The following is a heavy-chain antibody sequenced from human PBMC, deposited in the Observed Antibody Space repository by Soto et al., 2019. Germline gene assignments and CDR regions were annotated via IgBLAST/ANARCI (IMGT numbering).Heavy chain of an antibody. Sequence: QVQLVESGGGVVQPGTSLRLSCAASGFTFKNYGMHWVRQAPGKGLEWVAIVYYDGSNQYYADSVKGRFTISRDNSKNTMYLQMNSLRVDGTAVYDCARDLSGYWGEGTLLTVSS. J-gene: IGHJ4*02. CDR1: GFTFKNYG. CDR2: VYYDGSNQ. CDR3: ARDLSGY. V-gene: IGHV3-33*08.